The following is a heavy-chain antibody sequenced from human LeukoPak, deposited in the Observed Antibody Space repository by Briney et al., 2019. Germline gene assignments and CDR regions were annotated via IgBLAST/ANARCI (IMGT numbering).Heavy chain of an antibody. J-gene: IGHJ4*02. CDR2: IYHTGST. V-gene: IGHV4-59*01. CDR1: GASSSSYY. Sequence: SETLSLTCTVSGASSSSYYWTWIRQPPGKGLEWIGYIYHTGSTNYNPSLKSRVTISLDTSKNQFSLKLSSVTAADTAVYYCASSSRRADYWGQGTLVTVSS. CDR3: ASSSRRADY.